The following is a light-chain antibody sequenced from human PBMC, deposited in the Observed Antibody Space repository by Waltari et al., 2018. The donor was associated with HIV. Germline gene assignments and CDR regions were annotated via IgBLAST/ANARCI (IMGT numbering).Light chain of an antibody. CDR1: QSISSW. V-gene: IGKV1-5*03. J-gene: IGKJ2*01. CDR3: QQYNSYSYT. CDR2: KAS. Sequence: DIQMTQSPSTLSASVGDRVTNTCRASQSISSWLAWYQHKPGKAPKLLIYKASSLESGVPSRFSGSGSGTEFTLTISSLQPDDFATYYCQQYNSYSYTFGQGTKLEIK.